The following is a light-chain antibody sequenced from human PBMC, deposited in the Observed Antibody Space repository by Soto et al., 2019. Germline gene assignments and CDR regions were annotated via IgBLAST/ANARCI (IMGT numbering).Light chain of an antibody. CDR3: QQYYSTPYT. J-gene: IGKJ2*01. Sequence: DIVMTQSPDSLAVSLGERATINCKSSQSVFYGSNNKNYLAWYQQKPGQPPKLLIYWASTRESGVPDRFSGSGSGTGFTRAISSLQSEDVAFYFCQQYYSTPYTLGQGTELEIK. CDR1: QSVFYGSNNKNY. V-gene: IGKV4-1*01. CDR2: WAS.